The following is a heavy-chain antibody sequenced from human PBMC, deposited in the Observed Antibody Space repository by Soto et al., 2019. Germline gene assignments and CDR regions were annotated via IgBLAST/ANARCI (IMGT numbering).Heavy chain of an antibody. CDR1: GFTFSSYS. Sequence: GGSLRLSCAASGFTFSSYSMNWVRQAPGKGLEWVSSISSSSSYIYYADSVKGRFTISRDNSKNTLYLQMNSLRAEDTAVYYCAKSVRGSYRPDAFDIWGQGTMVTVSS. D-gene: IGHD3-16*02. J-gene: IGHJ3*02. CDR2: ISSSSSYI. V-gene: IGHV3-21*04. CDR3: AKSVRGSYRPDAFDI.